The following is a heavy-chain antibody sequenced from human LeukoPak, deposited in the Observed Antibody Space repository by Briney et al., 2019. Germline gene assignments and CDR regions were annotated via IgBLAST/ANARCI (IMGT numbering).Heavy chain of an antibody. D-gene: IGHD6-13*01. J-gene: IGHJ4*02. CDR1: GFTFSTYW. CDR2: IKEDGSAK. Sequence: GGSLRLSCAASGFTFSTYWMSWIRQAPGKGLEWVANIKEDGSAKYYVDSVKGRFSISRDNAKNSLYLQMNSLRAEDTAVYYCAKGGEVSSWYKRLKLYFDSWGRGTLVTVSS. V-gene: IGHV3-7*01. CDR3: AKGGEVSSWYKRLKLYFDS.